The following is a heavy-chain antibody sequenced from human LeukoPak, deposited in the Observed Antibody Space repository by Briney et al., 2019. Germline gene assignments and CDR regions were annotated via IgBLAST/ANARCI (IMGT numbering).Heavy chain of an antibody. V-gene: IGHV4-59*07. D-gene: IGHD3-22*01. CDR1: SSPISSHF. Sequence: SDPVFLICTVTSSPISSHFWRWFRQPPGRAQGRISYIYYRQITNSTPSQKSRVTISVDTSKNQFSLKPSSETAADTALYYWARTNYYDSSGYRYYYYNYRMDVWGKGTTVTASS. J-gene: IGHJ6*04. CDR3: ARTNYYDSSGYRYYYYNYRMDV. CDR2: IYYRQIT.